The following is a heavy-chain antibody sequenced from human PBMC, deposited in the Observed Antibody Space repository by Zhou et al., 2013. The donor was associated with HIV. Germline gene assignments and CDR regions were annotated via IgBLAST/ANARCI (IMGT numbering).Heavy chain of an antibody. J-gene: IGHJ5*02. CDR2: INPNSGVT. Sequence: QVQLVQSGAEVKKPGASVKVSCKASGYTFTSYAMHWVRQAPGQRLEWMGWINPNSGVTNFAQKFQGRVTMTSDTSISTAYVEVNRLTSDDTAVYYCARGLRSTSCSWGQGTLVTVSS. CDR1: GYTFTSYA. D-gene: IGHD2-2*01. CDR3: ARGLRSTSCS. V-gene: IGHV1-2*02.